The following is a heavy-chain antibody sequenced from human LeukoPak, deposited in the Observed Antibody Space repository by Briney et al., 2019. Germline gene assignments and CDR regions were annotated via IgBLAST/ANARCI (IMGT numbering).Heavy chain of an antibody. CDR3: ASHYCSAGSCYFDG. Sequence: PGGSLRLSCVVSGSSISYNYMSWVRQAPGKGLEWVSLIYSAGDSYYADSVKGRFIISKDNSKNTVYLQMDRLRPDDTAVYYCASHYCSAGSCYFDGWGQGTLVTVSS. V-gene: IGHV3-53*01. CDR1: GSSISYNY. J-gene: IGHJ4*02. D-gene: IGHD2-21*01. CDR2: IYSAGDS.